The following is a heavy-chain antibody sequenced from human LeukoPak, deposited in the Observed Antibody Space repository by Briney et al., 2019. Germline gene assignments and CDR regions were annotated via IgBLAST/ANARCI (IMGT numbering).Heavy chain of an antibody. D-gene: IGHD6-19*01. Sequence: PGGSLRLSCAASGFTFSSYSMNWVRQAPGKGLEWVSYISSSSSTIYYADSVKGRFTISRDNAKNSLYLQMNSLRAEDTAVYCCARESVAGTDYWGQGTLVTVSS. CDR1: GFTFSSYS. J-gene: IGHJ4*02. V-gene: IGHV3-48*04. CDR2: ISSSSSTI. CDR3: ARESVAGTDY.